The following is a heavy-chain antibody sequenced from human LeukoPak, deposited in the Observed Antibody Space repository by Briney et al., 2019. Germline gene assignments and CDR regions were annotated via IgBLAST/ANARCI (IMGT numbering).Heavy chain of an antibody. CDR3: ARGLFGYCSSTSCSRWFER. Sequence: SETLSLTCTVSGGSIGSGDYYWSWIRQPPGKGLEWIGYLYYSGSTYYNPSLKSRITISVNTSKRQFSLKLSSVTAADTAVYYCARGLFGYCSSTSCSRWFERWGQGTLVTVYS. CDR2: LYYSGST. CDR1: GGSIGSGDYY. V-gene: IGHV4-30-4*08. J-gene: IGHJ5*02. D-gene: IGHD2-2*03.